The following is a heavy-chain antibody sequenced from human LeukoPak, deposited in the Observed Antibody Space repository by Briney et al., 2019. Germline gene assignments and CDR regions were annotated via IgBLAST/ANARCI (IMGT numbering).Heavy chain of an antibody. D-gene: IGHD1-7*01. J-gene: IGHJ4*02. V-gene: IGHV3-30-3*01. CDR1: GFTFSSYA. Sequence: GGSLRLSCAASGFTFSSYAVHWVRQAPGKGLEWVAVISYDGSNKYYADSVKGRFTISRDNSKNTLYLQMNSLRAEDTAVYYCAKDRITGTTVGLSYYFDYWGQGTLVTVSS. CDR3: AKDRITGTTVGLSYYFDY. CDR2: ISYDGSNK.